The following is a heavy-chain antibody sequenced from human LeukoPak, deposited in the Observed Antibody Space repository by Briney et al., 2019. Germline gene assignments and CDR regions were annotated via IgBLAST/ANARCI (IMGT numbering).Heavy chain of an antibody. V-gene: IGHV3-30*02. CDR1: GFTFSSYG. CDR3: AKEKNSYSSSSGQGY. Sequence: PGGSLRLSCAASGFTFSSYGMHWVRQAPGKGLEWAAFIRYDGSNKYYADSVKGRLTISRDNSKNTLYLQMTSLRGDDTAVYYCAKEKNSYSSSSGQGYWGQGTLVTVSS. D-gene: IGHD6-6*01. J-gene: IGHJ4*02. CDR2: IRYDGSNK.